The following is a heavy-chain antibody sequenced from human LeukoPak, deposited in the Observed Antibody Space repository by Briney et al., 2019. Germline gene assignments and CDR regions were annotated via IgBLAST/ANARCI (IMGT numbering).Heavy chain of an antibody. CDR3: ARDHADFWSGYGMDV. Sequence: ASVKVSCKASGGTFSSYAISWVRQAPGQGLEWMGRIIPILGIANYAQKFQGRVTITADKSTSTAYMELSSLRSEDTAVYYCARDHADFWSGYGMDVWGQGTTVTVSS. CDR1: GGTFSSYA. V-gene: IGHV1-69*04. CDR2: IIPILGIA. D-gene: IGHD3-3*01. J-gene: IGHJ6*02.